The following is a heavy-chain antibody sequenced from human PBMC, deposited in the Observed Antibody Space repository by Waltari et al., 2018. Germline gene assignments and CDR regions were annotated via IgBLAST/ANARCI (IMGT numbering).Heavy chain of an antibody. Sequence: QLQLQESGPGPVKPSETLSLTCSVSGGSIDTPTHYRSWIRKPPGPGLDWIGTISYAGTTYTHPSLRSRLTMSRDTSKNQLSLTLGSTTAADTAVYYCATYIGASVGTAAFDVWGQGTMVTVSS. CDR2: ISYAGTT. CDR1: GGSIDTPTHY. CDR3: ATYIGASVGTAAFDV. D-gene: IGHD5-12*01. J-gene: IGHJ3*01. V-gene: IGHV4-39*01.